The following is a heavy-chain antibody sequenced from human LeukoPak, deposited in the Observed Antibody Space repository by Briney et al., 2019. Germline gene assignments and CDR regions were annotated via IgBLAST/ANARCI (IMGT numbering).Heavy chain of an antibody. J-gene: IGHJ4*02. Sequence: GGSLRLSCAASGFTFSDYYMSWVRQAPGKGLEWVSAISGSGGSTYDADSVKGRFTISRDNSKNTLYLQMNSLRAEDTAVYYCAKETGIGQSFDYWGQGTLVTVSS. CDR2: ISGSGGST. D-gene: IGHD1-1*01. CDR1: GFTFSDYY. CDR3: AKETGIGQSFDY. V-gene: IGHV3-23*01.